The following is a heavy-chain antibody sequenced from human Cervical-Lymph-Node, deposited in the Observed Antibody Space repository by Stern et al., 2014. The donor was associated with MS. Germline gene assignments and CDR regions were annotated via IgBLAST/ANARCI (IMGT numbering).Heavy chain of an antibody. J-gene: IGHJ4*02. CDR2: ISYDADVK. D-gene: IGHD1-1*01. V-gene: IGHV3-30*18. CDR1: GFTFSNYG. CDR3: AKKSVGTTGTTTAFDY. Sequence: VQLVESGGGVVQPGTSLRLSCAVSGFTFSNYGMHWVRQAPGKGLAWVAVISYDADVKFYADSVKGRFTISRDTPKNTMYLQLNSLKVEDTAVYFCAKKSVGTTGTTTAFDYWGQGTLVTVSS.